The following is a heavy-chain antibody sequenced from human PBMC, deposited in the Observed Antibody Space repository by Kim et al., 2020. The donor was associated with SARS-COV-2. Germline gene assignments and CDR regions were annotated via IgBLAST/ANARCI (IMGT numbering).Heavy chain of an antibody. V-gene: IGHV3-30*04. CDR1: GFTFSSYA. Sequence: GGSLRLSCAASGFTFSSYAMHWVRQAPGKGLEWVAVISYDGSNKYYADSVKGRFTISRDNSKNTLYLQMNSLRAEDTAVYYCARVDYWGQGTLVTVSS. J-gene: IGHJ4*02. CDR2: ISYDGSNK. CDR3: ARVDY.